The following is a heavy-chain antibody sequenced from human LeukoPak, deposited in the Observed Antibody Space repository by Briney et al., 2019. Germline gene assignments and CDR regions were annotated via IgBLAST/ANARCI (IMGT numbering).Heavy chain of an antibody. CDR2: ISGSGGGT. D-gene: IGHD3-3*01. V-gene: IGHV3-23*01. Sequence: GGSLRLSCAASGFTFTTYAMSWVRQAPGKGLEWVSLISGSGGGTYYADSVKGRFTISRDNSKNTLYLQMNSLRAEDTAVYYCASQPYYDFWSGYTKEGLFDYWGQGTLVTVSS. CDR3: ASQPYYDFWSGYTKEGLFDY. J-gene: IGHJ4*02. CDR1: GFTFTTYA.